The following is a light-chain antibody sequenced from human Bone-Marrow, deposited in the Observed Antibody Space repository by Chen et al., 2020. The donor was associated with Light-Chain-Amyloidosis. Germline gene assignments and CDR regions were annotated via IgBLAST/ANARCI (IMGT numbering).Light chain of an antibody. Sequence: QSVLTQPPSVSAAPGQRVTIPGSGSSSNSGNKYVSWYQQRPGTAPKLLFYDNNKRPSGLPDRFSGSKAGTSATLGVTGLQTGYEADYYCGAWDNGLSDWMFGGGTKLTVL. CDR2: DNN. V-gene: IGLV1-51*01. J-gene: IGLJ3*02. CDR3: GAWDNGLSDWM. CDR1: SSNSGNKY.